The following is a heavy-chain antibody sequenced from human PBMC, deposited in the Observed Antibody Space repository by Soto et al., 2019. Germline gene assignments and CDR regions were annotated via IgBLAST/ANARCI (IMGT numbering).Heavy chain of an antibody. CDR2: IKKDGSEK. CDR1: EFTFSNYW. J-gene: IGHJ4*02. V-gene: IGHV3-7*01. Sequence: GGSLSLSCSSSEFTFSNYWLSCSRQAPGKGLEWVANIKKDGSEKYYVGSVVGRFTISRDNAENSLYLQMNSLRAEDTAVYYCARLYLAATITSLDYWGQGTLVTVSS. D-gene: IGHD5-12*01. CDR3: ARLYLAATITSLDY.